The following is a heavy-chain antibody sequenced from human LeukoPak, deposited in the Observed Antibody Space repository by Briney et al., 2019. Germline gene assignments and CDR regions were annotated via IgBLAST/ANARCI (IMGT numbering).Heavy chain of an antibody. V-gene: IGHV3-7*01. D-gene: IGHD5-18*01. Sequence: GGSLRLSCAVSGLTFSSSWMDWVRQAPGKGLEWVASINPDGNKKYSADSVKGRFTISRDNAENSLYLQMNSLRVEDTAFYYCARDLAYSRLDYWGQGMLVTVSS. CDR2: INPDGNKK. CDR1: GLTFSSSW. J-gene: IGHJ4*02. CDR3: ARDLAYSRLDY.